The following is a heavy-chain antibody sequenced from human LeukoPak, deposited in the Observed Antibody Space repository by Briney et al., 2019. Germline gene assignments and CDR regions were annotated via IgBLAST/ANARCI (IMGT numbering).Heavy chain of an antibody. CDR3: ARVLYDSSGYLDY. D-gene: IGHD3-22*01. CDR1: GFTFSSYE. Sequence: GGSLRLSCAASGFTFSSYEMNWVRQAPGKGLEWVSYISSSSSTLYYADSVKGRFTISRDNAKNSLYLQMNSLRAEDTAVYYCARVLYDSSGYLDYWGQGTLVTVSS. J-gene: IGHJ4*02. CDR2: ISSSSSTL. V-gene: IGHV3-48*03.